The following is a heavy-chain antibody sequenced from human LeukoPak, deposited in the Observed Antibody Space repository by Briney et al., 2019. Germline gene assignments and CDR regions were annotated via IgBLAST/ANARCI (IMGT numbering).Heavy chain of an antibody. CDR1: GGSISSGGYY. J-gene: IGHJ4*02. CDR2: IYYSGST. Sequence: SQTLSLTCTVSGGSISSGGYYRSWIRQHPGKGLEWIGYIYYSGSTYYNPSLKSRVTISVDTSKNQFSLKLSSVTAADTAVYYCARNSMWFGEVYFDYWGQGTLVTVSS. D-gene: IGHD3-10*01. V-gene: IGHV4-31*03. CDR3: ARNSMWFGEVYFDY.